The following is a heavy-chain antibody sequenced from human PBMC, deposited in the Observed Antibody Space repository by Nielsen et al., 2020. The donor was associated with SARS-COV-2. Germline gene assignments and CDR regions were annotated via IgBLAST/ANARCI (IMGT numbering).Heavy chain of an antibody. J-gene: IGHJ5*02. D-gene: IGHD2-2*01. CDR2: FDPEDGET. V-gene: IGHV1-24*01. CDR3: ATAPAAIRSNWFDP. CDR1: GYTLTELS. Sequence: ASVKVSCKVSGYTLTELSMHWVRQAPGKGLEWMGGFDPEDGETIYAQKFQGGVTMTEDTSTDTAYMELSSPRSEDTAVYYCATAPAAIRSNWFDPWGQGTLVTVSS.